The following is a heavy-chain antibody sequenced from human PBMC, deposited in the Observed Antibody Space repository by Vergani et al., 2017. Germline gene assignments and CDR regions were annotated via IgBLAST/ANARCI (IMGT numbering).Heavy chain of an antibody. J-gene: IGHJ3*02. CDR2: ISGSGGST. CDR3: AKRTYSSGWNNGDAFDI. D-gene: IGHD6-19*01. Sequence: EVQLVESGGGVVRPGGSLRLSCAASGFTFSSYAMSWVRQAPGKGLEWVSAISGSGGSTYYADSVKGRFTISRDNSKNTLYLQMNSLRAEDTAVYYCAKRTYSSGWNNGDAFDIWGQGTMVTVSS. CDR1: GFTFSSYA. V-gene: IGHV3-23*04.